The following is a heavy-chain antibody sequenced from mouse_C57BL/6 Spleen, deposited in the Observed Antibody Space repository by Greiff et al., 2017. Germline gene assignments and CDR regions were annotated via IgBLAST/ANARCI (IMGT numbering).Heavy chain of an antibody. CDR1: GFNIKDYY. D-gene: IGHD3-2*02. V-gene: IGHV14-2*01. J-gene: IGHJ3*01. CDR2: IDPEDGET. Sequence: VQLKQSGAELVKPGASVKLSCTASGFNIKDYYMHWVKQRTEQGLEWIGRIDPEDGETKYASKFQGKATITADTSSNTASLQLSSLTSEDTAVXYCGRGTAQATALFAYWGQGTLVTVSA. CDR3: GRGTAQATALFAY.